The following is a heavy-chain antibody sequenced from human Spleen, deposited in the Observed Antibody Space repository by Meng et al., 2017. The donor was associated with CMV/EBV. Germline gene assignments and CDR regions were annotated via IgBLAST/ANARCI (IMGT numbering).Heavy chain of an antibody. D-gene: IGHD1-20*01. V-gene: IGHV1-2*02. CDR1: GYTFTGYY. CDR3: ASDLTGTTGY. Sequence: ASVKVSCNASGYTFTGYYLHWVRQAPGQGLEWMGWINPNSGDTNYAQKFQGRVTMTRDTSISTAYMELSRLRSDDTAVYYCASDLTGTTGYWGQGTLVTVSS. CDR2: INPNSGDT. J-gene: IGHJ4*02.